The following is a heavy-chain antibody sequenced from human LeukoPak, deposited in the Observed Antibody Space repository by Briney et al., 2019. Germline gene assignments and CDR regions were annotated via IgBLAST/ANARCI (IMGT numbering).Heavy chain of an antibody. V-gene: IGHV1-18*01. CDR2: ISAYNGNT. Sequence: ASVKVSCKASGYTFTSYGISWVRQAPGQGLEWMGWISAYNGNTNYAQKLQGRVTMTTDTSTSTAYMELRSLRSDDTAVYYCARDGEQGLFPVAFDIWGQGTMVTVSS. D-gene: IGHD1/OR15-1a*01. J-gene: IGHJ3*02. CDR1: GYTFTSYG. CDR3: ARDGEQGLFPVAFDI.